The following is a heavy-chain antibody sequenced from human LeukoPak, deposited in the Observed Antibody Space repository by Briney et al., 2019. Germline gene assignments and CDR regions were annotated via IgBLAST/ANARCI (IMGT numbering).Heavy chain of an antibody. CDR2: INPNSGGT. CDR3: ARVNGGYSYDFDY. J-gene: IGHJ4*02. CDR1: GYTFTGYY. D-gene: IGHD4-23*01. Sequence: ASVKVSCKASGYTFTGYYTHWVRQAPGQGREWMGWINPNSGGTNYAQKFQGRVTMTRDTSISTAYMELSRLRSDDTAVYYCARVNGGYSYDFDYWGQGTLVTVSS. V-gene: IGHV1-2*02.